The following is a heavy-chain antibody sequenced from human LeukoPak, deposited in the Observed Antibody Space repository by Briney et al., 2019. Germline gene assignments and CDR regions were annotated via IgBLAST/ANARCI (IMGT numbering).Heavy chain of an antibody. Sequence: SETLSLTCTVSGGSINSHYWGWIRQPPGKGLECIGYIYYSGSTKYNPSLNSRATISLDTSKSQFFLKLTSVTAADTAVYYCARDGDSGGWFDSWGQGALVTVSS. V-gene: IGHV4-59*11. CDR2: IYYSGST. J-gene: IGHJ5*01. D-gene: IGHD6-25*01. CDR3: ARDGDSGGWFDS. CDR1: GGSINSHY.